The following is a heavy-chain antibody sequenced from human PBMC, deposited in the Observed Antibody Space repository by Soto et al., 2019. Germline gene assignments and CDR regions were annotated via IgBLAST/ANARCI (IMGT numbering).Heavy chain of an antibody. V-gene: IGHV4-34*04. Sequence: QVQLQQWGAGLLKPSETLSLTCAVYGWSLSGYYWSWIRQPPGKGLEWIGEINHSGRTDDNPSLERRATMSVDTCENQFTKRVSSVTPADTVVYYGAKVRGEYSNVVGLNWFDPWGQGPLVTVSS. D-gene: IGHD4-4*01. CDR2: INHSGRT. J-gene: IGHJ5*02. CDR1: GWSLSGYY. CDR3: AKVRGEYSNVVGLNWFDP.